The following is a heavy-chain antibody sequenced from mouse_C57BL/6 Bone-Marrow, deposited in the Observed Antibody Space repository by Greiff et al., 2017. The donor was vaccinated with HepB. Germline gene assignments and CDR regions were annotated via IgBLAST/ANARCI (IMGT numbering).Heavy chain of an antibody. D-gene: IGHD1-1*01. J-gene: IGHJ4*01. V-gene: IGHV1-7*01. Sequence: VQLKESGAELAKPGASVKLSCKASGYTFTSYWMHWVKQRPGQGLEWIGYINPSSGYTKYNQKFKDKATLTADKSSSTAYMQLSSLTYEDSAVYYCAGYYYGRGMDYWGQGTSVTVSS. CDR3: AGYYYGRGMDY. CDR2: INPSSGYT. CDR1: GYTFTSYW.